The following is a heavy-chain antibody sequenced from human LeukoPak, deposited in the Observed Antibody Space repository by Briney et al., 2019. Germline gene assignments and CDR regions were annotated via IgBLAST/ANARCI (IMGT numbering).Heavy chain of an antibody. J-gene: IGHJ1*01. V-gene: IGHV3-30*19. CDR1: GFTFSSYG. CDR2: ISYDGSNK. CDR3: ARDGSTVVTPYGLDYFQH. D-gene: IGHD4-23*01. Sequence: PGGSLRLSCAASGFTFSSYGMHWVRQAPGKGLEWVAVISYDGSNKYYADSVKGRFTISRDNSKNTLYLQMNSLRAEDTAVYYCARDGSTVVTPYGLDYFQHWGQGTLVTVSS.